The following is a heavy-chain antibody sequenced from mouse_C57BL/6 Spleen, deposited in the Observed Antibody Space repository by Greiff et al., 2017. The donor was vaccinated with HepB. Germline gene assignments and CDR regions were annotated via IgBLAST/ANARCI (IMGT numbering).Heavy chain of an antibody. D-gene: IGHD1-1*01. V-gene: IGHV1-5*01. J-gene: IGHJ4*01. Sequence: VQLQQSGTVLARPGASVKMSCKTSGYTFTSYWMHWVKQRPGQGLEWIGAIYPGNSDTSYNQKFKGKAKLTAVTSASTAYMELSSLTNEDSAVYYCTTGDGRGYAMDYWGQGTSVTVSS. CDR2: IYPGNSDT. CDR3: TTGDGRGYAMDY. CDR1: GYTFTSYW.